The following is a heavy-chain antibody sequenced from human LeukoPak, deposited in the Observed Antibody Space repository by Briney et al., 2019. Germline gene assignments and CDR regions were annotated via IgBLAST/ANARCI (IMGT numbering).Heavy chain of an antibody. J-gene: IGHJ3*02. V-gene: IGHV4-31*03. CDR1: GGSISSGGYY. CDR2: IYYSGST. D-gene: IGHD6-13*01. Sequence: SETLSLTCTVSGGSISSGGYYWSWIRQHPGKGLEWVGYIYYSGSTYYNPSLKSRVTISVDTSKNQFSLKLSSVTAADTAVYYCARVPGRRGNAFDIWGQGTMVTVSS. CDR3: ARVPGRRGNAFDI.